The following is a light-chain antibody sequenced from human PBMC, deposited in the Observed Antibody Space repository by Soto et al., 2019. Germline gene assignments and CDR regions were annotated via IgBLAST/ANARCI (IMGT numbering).Light chain of an antibody. CDR2: EVS. CDR3: SSYTSSSSYV. V-gene: IGLV2-14*01. Sequence: QSALTQPGSVSGSPGQAITISCTGTSSDVGGYNYVSWYQQHPGKAPKLMIYEVSNRPSGVANRFSGSKSGNTASLTISGLQAEDEADYYCSSYTSSSSYVFGTGPKVTVL. J-gene: IGLJ1*01. CDR1: SSDVGGYNY.